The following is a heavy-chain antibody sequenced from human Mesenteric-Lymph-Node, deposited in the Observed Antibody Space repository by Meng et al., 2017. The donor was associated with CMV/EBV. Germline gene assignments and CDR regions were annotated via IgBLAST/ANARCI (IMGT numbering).Heavy chain of an antibody. CDR2: IYRGDNT. CDR1: GFNVRDKY. D-gene: IGHD3-10*01. V-gene: IGHV3-66*01. J-gene: IGHJ4*02. CDR3: TGDSVSNPNLDY. Sequence: EVHLVGDVGGLVQPGGFVQRSCAASGFNVRDKYMSWVRQAPGKGLEWVCIIYRGDNTYYIDSVKDRFTVSRDNSKNTMYLQMNSLRVEDTAVYYCTGDSVSNPNLDYWGQGTLVTVSS.